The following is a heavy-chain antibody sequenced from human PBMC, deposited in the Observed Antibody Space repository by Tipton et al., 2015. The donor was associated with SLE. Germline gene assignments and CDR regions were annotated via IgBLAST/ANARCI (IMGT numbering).Heavy chain of an antibody. CDR2: IFYSGSP. D-gene: IGHD6-13*01. V-gene: IGHV4-34*12. J-gene: IGHJ4*02. Sequence: TLSLTCAVYGGSFSGYYWSWIRQPPGKGLEWIGSIFYSGSPYYNPSLKSRVTMSVDTSKNQFSLNLNSVTAADPAVYYCARHARWFSSSWSHFDYWGQGTLVTVSS. CDR1: GGSFSGYY. CDR3: ARHARWFSSSWSHFDY.